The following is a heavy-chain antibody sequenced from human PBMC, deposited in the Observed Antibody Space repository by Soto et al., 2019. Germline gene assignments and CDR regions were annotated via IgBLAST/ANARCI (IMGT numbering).Heavy chain of an antibody. CDR1: GGSISSGGYS. V-gene: IGHV4-30-2*01. CDR3: ARVPDY. CDR2: MYHSGST. Sequence: QLQLQESDSGLVKPSQTLSLTCAVSGGSISSGGYSWSWIRQPPGKGLEWIGYMYHSGSTYYNPSLKCRVTIAIDRSKNQFSRKLSSVTAADTAGYYCARVPDYWGQGILVTVSS. D-gene: IGHD2-2*01. J-gene: IGHJ4*02.